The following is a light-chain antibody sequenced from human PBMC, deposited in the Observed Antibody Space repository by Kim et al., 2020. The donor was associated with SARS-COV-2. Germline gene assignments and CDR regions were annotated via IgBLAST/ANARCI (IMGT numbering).Light chain of an antibody. CDR2: GTA. CDR1: ESVSSSY. CDR3: QQYGRSPLT. Sequence: EIVLTQSPGTLSLSPGERASLSCRASESVSSSYLAWYQQRPGQAPRLLIHGTANRATGIPDRFSGIGSGTDFSLTISRLEPEDFAVYYCQQYGRSPLTFGGGTKLEI. V-gene: IGKV3-20*01. J-gene: IGKJ4*01.